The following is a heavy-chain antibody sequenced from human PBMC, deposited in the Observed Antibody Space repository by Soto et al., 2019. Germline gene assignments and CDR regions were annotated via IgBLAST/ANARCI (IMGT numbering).Heavy chain of an antibody. CDR3: ARVRDYYDSSGYLNWFDP. CDR2: IYYNGNT. J-gene: IGHJ5*02. CDR1: GASISSYY. Sequence: SETLSLNCTVSGASISSYYWNWIRQSPGKGLEWIGHIYYNGNTKYNPFLESRLTISVDTSKNQFSLGLTSVTAADTAVYYCARVRDYYDSSGYLNWFDPWGKETLVTVSS. D-gene: IGHD3-22*01. V-gene: IGHV4-59*01.